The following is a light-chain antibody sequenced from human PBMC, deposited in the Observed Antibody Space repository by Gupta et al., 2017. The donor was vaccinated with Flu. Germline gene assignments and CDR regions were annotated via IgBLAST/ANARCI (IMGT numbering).Light chain of an antibody. CDR3: QQYNNWPPYS. Sequence: EIAKPQSPATQAVSPGESATLPCRDSQSGSSNLAWYQQKPGQAPRLLIYGASTRATGIPARFSGSGCGTEFTLTISSLQSEDFAVYYCQQYNNWPPYSFGQGTKVEIK. CDR1: QSGSSN. V-gene: IGKV3-15*01. J-gene: IGKJ2*03. CDR2: GAS.